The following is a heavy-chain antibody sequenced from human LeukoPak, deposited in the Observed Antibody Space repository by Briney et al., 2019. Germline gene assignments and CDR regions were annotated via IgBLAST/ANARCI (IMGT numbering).Heavy chain of an antibody. J-gene: IGHJ5*02. V-gene: IGHV1-3*01. CDR3: TRDRYIGGGSGDYEVWFDP. D-gene: IGHD2-21*02. CDR2: INAGNGNT. CDR1: GYTFSTYA. Sequence: ASEKVSCKASGYTFSTYAIHWVRQAPGERLEWMGWINAGNGNTKYSQKFQGRVTITRDTSAKTAYMELNSLRFEDTAVYYCTRDRYIGGGSGDYEVWFDPWGQGTLVTVSS.